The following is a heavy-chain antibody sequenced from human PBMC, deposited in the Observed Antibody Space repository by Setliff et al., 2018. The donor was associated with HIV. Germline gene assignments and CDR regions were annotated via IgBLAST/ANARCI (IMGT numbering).Heavy chain of an antibody. CDR3: ARGQYGDELFDY. J-gene: IGHJ4*02. V-gene: IGHV1-2*06. D-gene: IGHD4-17*01. CDR2: ISPNNFNT. Sequence: ASVKVSCKTSGYTFDGHYLHWVRQAPGQGLEWMGRISPNNFNTQYAKNFQGRVTMTRDTSISTAYMELSRLRSDDTAVYYCARGQYGDELFDYWGQGTLVTVSS. CDR1: GYTFDGHY.